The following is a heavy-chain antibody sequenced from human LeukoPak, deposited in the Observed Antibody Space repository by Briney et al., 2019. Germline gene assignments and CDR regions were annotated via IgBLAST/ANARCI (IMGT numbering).Heavy chain of an antibody. V-gene: IGHV3-23*01. CDR3: AKDPGYQVVYCFDY. Sequence: GSLRLSCAASGFTFSSYSMSWVRQAPGKGLEWVSGISGSGGSTDYADSVKGRFTISKDNSKNTLYLQMNSLRVEDTAVYYCAKDPGYQVVYCFDYWGQGTLVTVSS. J-gene: IGHJ4*02. CDR2: ISGSGGST. CDR1: GFTFSSYS. D-gene: IGHD2-2*01.